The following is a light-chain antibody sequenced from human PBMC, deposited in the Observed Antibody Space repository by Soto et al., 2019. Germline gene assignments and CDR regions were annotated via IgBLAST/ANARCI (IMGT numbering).Light chain of an antibody. J-gene: IGKJ1*01. V-gene: IGKV4-1*01. Sequence: DIVMTQSPDSLAVSLGERATINCKSSQSVLSSSNNRNYLAWYQQKSGQPPKLLIYWASTRESGVPDRFSGSRSRTDFTLTISSLQAEDVAAYYCQHYYSIPWTFGQGTRVEIK. CDR3: QHYYSIPWT. CDR2: WAS. CDR1: QSVLSSSNNRNY.